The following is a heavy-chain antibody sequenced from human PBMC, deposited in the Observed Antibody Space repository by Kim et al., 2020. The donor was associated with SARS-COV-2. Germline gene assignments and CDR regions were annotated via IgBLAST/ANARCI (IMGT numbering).Heavy chain of an antibody. J-gene: IGHJ4*02. CDR2: GTT. CDR3: AREGGSIDY. Sequence: GTTNYAQKLQGRVTMTTDTSTSTAYMELRILRSDDTAVYYCAREGGSIDYWGQGTLVTVSS. D-gene: IGHD3-16*01. V-gene: IGHV1-18*01.